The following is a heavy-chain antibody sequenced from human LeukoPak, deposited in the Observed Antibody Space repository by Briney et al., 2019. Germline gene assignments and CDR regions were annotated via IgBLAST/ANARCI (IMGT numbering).Heavy chain of an antibody. CDR3: ARGGAGGRDGYNYGY. V-gene: IGHV4-31*03. D-gene: IGHD5-24*01. CDR1: GGSISSGGYY. CDR2: IYYSGST. J-gene: IGHJ4*02. Sequence: SETLSLTCTVSGGSISSGGYYWSWIRQHPGKGLEWIGYIYYSGSTYYNPSLKSRVTIAVATSKNQFSLRLNSVTAADTAVYYCARGGAGGRDGYNYGYWGQGTLVTVSS.